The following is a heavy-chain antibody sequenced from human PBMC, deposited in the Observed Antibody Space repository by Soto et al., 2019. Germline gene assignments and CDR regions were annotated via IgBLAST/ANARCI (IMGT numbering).Heavy chain of an antibody. V-gene: IGHV3-53*01. D-gene: IGHD3-10*01. Sequence: GGSLRLSCAASGFTVSSNYMSWVRQAPGKGLEWVSVIYSGGSTYYADSVKGRFTISRDNSKNTLYLQMNSLRAGDTAVYYCARGGTLASFDYWGQGTLVTVSS. CDR3: ARGGTLASFDY. CDR1: GFTVSSNY. J-gene: IGHJ4*02. CDR2: IYSGGST.